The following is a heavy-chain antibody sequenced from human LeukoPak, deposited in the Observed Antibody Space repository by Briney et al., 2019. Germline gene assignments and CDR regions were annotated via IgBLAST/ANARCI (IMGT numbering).Heavy chain of an antibody. V-gene: IGHV4-59*01. J-gene: IGHJ6*03. CDR3: ARGPHHGYCSSTSCYLSYYYMDV. CDR2: IYYSGST. D-gene: IGHD2-2*03. Sequence: SETLSLTCAVYGGSISSYYWSWIRQPPGKGLEWIGYIYYSGSTNYNPSLKSRVTISVDTSKNQFSLKLSSVTAADTAVYYCARGPHHGYCSSTSCYLSYYYMDVWGKGTTVTVSS. CDR1: GGSISSYY.